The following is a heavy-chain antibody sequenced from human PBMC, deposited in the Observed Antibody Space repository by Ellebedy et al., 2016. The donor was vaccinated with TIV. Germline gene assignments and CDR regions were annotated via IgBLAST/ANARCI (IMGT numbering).Heavy chain of an antibody. CDR2: IGVHNGHV. CDR1: GYTFTSYG. V-gene: IGHV1-18*03. CDR3: AQDWWAPWVFEY. Sequence: AASVKVSCKASGYTFTSYGISWVRQAPGQGLEWMGWIGVHNGHVNYAQKLQGRVTMTTDTSTTTAYMELRSLRSDDMAVYYCAQDWWAPWVFEYWGQGTLVTVSS. J-gene: IGHJ4*02. D-gene: IGHD2-15*01.